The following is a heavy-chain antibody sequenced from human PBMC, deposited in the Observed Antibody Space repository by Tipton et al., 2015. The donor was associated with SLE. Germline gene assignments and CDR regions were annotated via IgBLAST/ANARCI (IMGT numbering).Heavy chain of an antibody. CDR1: GGSISSYY. Sequence: TLSLTCTVSGGSISSYYWSWIRQPPGQGLEWIGYIYYSGSTNYNPSLKSRVTISVDTSKDQFSLKLSSVTAADTAVYYCARIDGSSYYAYDIWGQGTRVTVSS. CDR3: ARIDGSSYYAYDI. V-gene: IGHV4-59*07. J-gene: IGHJ3*02. CDR2: IYYSGST. D-gene: IGHD6-13*01.